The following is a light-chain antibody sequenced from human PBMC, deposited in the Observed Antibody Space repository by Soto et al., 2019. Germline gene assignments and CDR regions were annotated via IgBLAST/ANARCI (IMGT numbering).Light chain of an antibody. J-gene: IGKJ2*01. Sequence: AIQMTQSPSSLSASVGDRVTITCRASQGIRNDLGWYQQKPGKAPKLLIYAVSHLQSGVPSRFSGSGSGTDFPLTISSLQPEDFATYYCLQDYNYPYTFGQGTKLEIK. CDR3: LQDYNYPYT. V-gene: IGKV1-6*01. CDR2: AVS. CDR1: QGIRND.